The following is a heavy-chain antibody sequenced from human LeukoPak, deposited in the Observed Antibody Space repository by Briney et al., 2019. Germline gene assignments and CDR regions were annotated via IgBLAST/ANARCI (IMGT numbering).Heavy chain of an antibody. V-gene: IGHV3-11*04. Sequence: AGGSLRLSCAASGFTFSDYYMSWIRQAPGKGLEWVSYISSSGSTIYYADSVKGRFTISRDNAKNSLYLQMNSLRAEDTAVYYCAREYNWNYMGAFDIWGQGTMVTVSS. CDR2: ISSSGSTI. D-gene: IGHD1-7*01. CDR1: GFTFSDYY. CDR3: AREYNWNYMGAFDI. J-gene: IGHJ3*02.